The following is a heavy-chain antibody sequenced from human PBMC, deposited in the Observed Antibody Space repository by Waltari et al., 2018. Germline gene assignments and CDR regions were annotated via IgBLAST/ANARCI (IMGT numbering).Heavy chain of an antibody. CDR1: GYTFTSND. V-gene: IGHV1-8*01. J-gene: IGHJ6*02. CDR2: SNPTMVNP. Sequence: QVQLVQSGAEVKKPGAAGKGSCKASGYTFTSNDINWVRQATGQGLVWRGWSNPTMVNPGYAQKFQGRVTITSNTSIRTAYMGLSSLRSEDTSVYYCAIGQEAGMDVWGQGTTVTVSS. CDR3: AIGQEAGMDV.